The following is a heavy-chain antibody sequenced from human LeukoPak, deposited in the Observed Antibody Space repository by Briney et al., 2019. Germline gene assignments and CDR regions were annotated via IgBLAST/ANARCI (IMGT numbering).Heavy chain of an antibody. D-gene: IGHD3-3*01. CDR1: GFAFSSQA. Sequence: GGSLRLSCAASGFAFSSQAMGWVRQAPGKGLEWVGFIRSKVYGGTTKYAASVKVRFTISRDDSKSIAYLQMTSLKTEDAGVYYCTRFTIVGVVDAFDIWGQGTMVTVSS. CDR2: IRSKVYGGTT. V-gene: IGHV3-49*04. CDR3: TRFTIVGVVDAFDI. J-gene: IGHJ3*02.